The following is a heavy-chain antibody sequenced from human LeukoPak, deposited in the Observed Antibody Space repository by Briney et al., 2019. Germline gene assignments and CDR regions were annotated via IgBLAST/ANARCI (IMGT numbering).Heavy chain of an antibody. D-gene: IGHD3-10*01. CDR2: ISGSGGST. J-gene: IGHJ4*02. V-gene: IGHV3-23*01. Sequence: GGSLRLSCAASGFTFSSYAMSWVRQAPGKGLEWVSAISGSGGSTYYADSVKGRFTISRDNSKNTLYLQMNSLRAEDTAVYYCAKQYYGSGSYYVDYFDYWGQGALVTVSS. CDR3: AKQYYGSGSYYVDYFDY. CDR1: GFTFSSYA.